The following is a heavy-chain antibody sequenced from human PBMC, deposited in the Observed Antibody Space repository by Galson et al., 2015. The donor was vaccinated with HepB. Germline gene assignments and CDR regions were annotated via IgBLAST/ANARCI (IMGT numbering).Heavy chain of an antibody. CDR3: ARDYDPAARPLLYSDL. CDR2: IKQDGSEK. Sequence: SLRLSCAASGFTFSSYWMSWVRQAPGKGLEWVANIKQDGSEKYYMDSVKGRFTISRDNDKNSLYVEMNSLRAEDTAVYYCARDYDPAARPLLYSDLWGRGTLVTVSS. CDR1: GFTFSSYW. V-gene: IGHV3-7*01. J-gene: IGHJ2*01. D-gene: IGHD3-3*01.